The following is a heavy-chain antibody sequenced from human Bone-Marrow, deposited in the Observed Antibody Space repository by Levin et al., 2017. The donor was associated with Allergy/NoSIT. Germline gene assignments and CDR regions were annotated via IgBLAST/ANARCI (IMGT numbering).Heavy chain of an antibody. Sequence: ETLSLTCAASGFTFSRHAMSWVRQAPGKGLEWVSAISNSGGSTYYPDSVKGRFTISRDNSKNTLYLQMNSLRAEDTAVYYCARETTSEGWFDPWGQGTLVTVSS. J-gene: IGHJ5*02. V-gene: IGHV3-23*01. CDR1: GFTFSRHA. D-gene: IGHD1-14*01. CDR3: ARETTSEGWFDP. CDR2: ISNSGGST.